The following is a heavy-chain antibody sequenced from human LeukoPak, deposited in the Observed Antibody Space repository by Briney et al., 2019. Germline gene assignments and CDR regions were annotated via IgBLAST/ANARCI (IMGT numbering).Heavy chain of an antibody. V-gene: IGHV3-23*01. J-gene: IGHJ4*02. CDR3: APRLGYCSSTSCPSFGY. D-gene: IGHD2-2*01. CDR2: ISGSGGST. Sequence: GGSLRLSCAASVFTFSSYSMSWVRQAPWKGLEWVSAISGSGGSTYYADSVKGRFTISRDNSKNTLYLQMNSLRAEDTAVYYCAPRLGYCSSTSCPSFGYWGQGTLVTVSS. CDR1: VFTFSSYS.